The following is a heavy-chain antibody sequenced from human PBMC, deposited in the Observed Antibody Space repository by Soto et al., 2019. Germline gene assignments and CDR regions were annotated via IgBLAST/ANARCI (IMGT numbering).Heavy chain of an antibody. J-gene: IGHJ2*01. CDR2: ILYDGSNK. CDR3: FFFFQAEDGIRDTVPVSAFLLNSSSDL. Sequence: KKMEMVAVILYDGSNKYYADSVKGRLTISRDNSKNTLYLQMNSLRAEDTAVYYCFFFFQAEDGIRDTVPVSAFLLNSSSDL. D-gene: IGHD5-18*01. V-gene: IGHV3-33*01.